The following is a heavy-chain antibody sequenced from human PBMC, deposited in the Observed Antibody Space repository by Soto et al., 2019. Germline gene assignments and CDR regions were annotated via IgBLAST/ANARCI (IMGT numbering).Heavy chain of an antibody. D-gene: IGHD3-10*01. V-gene: IGHV4-34*01. J-gene: IGHJ6*02. CDR2: IYHSGGT. Sequence: QVPLQQWGAGLLKPSETLSLTWGVCGGSFSGYYWTWIRQHPGKGLEWIGEIYHSGGTNYHPSLKSRVTIAVDTSTNHLPLKLSSVAAADTAVYYCARGALVWFGAHDYYGMDVWGQGTTVTVSS. CDR3: ARGALVWFGAHDYYGMDV. CDR1: GGSFSGYY.